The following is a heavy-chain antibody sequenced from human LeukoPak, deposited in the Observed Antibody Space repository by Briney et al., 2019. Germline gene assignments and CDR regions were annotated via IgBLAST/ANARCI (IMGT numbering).Heavy chain of an antibody. Sequence: PSETLSLTCSVSGSSISNHYWSWIRQPPGKGLEWIGYISYTGSTNYNPSLRSRVTISVDTSNNQFSLKLSSVTAADTAVYYCARHNWDISMIRGFDPWGQGTLVTVSS. D-gene: IGHD3-16*01. CDR3: ARHNWDISMIRGFDP. V-gene: IGHV4-59*11. J-gene: IGHJ5*02. CDR2: ISYTGST. CDR1: GSSISNHY.